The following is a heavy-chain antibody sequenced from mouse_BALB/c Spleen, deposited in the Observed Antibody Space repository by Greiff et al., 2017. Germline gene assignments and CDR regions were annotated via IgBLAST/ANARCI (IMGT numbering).Heavy chain of an antibody. J-gene: IGHJ2*01. D-gene: IGHD1-1*01. CDR3: ARWDYGSRYFDY. CDR2: ISYSGST. V-gene: IGHV3-2*02. Sequence: EVQLQESGPGLVKPSQSLSLTCTVTGYSITSDYAWNWIRQFPGNKLEWIGYISYSGSTSYNPSLKSRISITRDTSKNQFFLQLNSVTTEDTATYYCARWDYGSRYFDYWGQGTTLTVSS. CDR1: GYSITSDYA.